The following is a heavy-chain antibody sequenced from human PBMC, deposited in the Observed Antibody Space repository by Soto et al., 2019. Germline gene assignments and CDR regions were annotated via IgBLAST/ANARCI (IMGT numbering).Heavy chain of an antibody. CDR3: ARDLCSGGSCYSGY. V-gene: IGHV3-30-3*01. CDR2: ISYDGTSK. J-gene: IGHJ4*02. Sequence: QVQLVESGGGVVQPGRSLRLSCTASGFTFSSFAMHWVRQAPGKGLEWVAVISYDGTSKYFADSVKGRFTISRDNSKNTLYLQMNSLRAEDTAVYFCARDLCSGGSCYSGYWGQGTLVTGSS. D-gene: IGHD2-15*01. CDR1: GFTFSSFA.